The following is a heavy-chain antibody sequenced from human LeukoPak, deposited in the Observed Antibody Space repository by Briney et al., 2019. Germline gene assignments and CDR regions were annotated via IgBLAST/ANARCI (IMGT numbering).Heavy chain of an antibody. D-gene: IGHD5-12*01. V-gene: IGHV7-4-1*02. CDR2: INTNTGNP. CDR3: ARGYSGYGLYYYYYMDV. J-gene: IGHJ6*03. CDR1: GYTFTSYA. Sequence: EASVKVSCKASGYTFTSYAMNWVRQAPGQGLECRGWINTNTGNPTYAQGFTGRFVFSVDTSVSTAYLQISSLKAEDTAVYYCARGYSGYGLYYYYYMDVWGKGTTVTVSS.